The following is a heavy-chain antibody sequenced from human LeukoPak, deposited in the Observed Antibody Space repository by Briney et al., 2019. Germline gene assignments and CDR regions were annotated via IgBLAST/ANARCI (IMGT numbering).Heavy chain of an antibody. CDR1: GGSISSSSYY. CDR3: ARGGARAYSSSWYYFDY. V-gene: IGHV4-39*07. D-gene: IGHD6-13*01. J-gene: IGHJ4*02. CDR2: IYYSGST. Sequence: PSETLSLTCTVSGGSISSSSYYWGWIRQPPGKGLEWIGSIYYSGSTYYNPSLKSRVTMSVDTSKNQFSLKLSSVTAADTAVYYCARGGARAYSSSWYYFDYWGQGTLVTVSS.